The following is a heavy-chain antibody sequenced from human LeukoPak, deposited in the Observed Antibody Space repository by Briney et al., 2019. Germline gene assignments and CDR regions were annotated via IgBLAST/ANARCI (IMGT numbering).Heavy chain of an antibody. D-gene: IGHD4-17*01. CDR2: IRSDGANI. V-gene: IGHV3-30*02. J-gene: IGHJ3*02. CDR3: AKGLTVRPVHDAFDI. Sequence: GGSLRLSCAASGFTFSDYGMHWVRQTPGKGMEWVTFIRSDGANIYYADSVKGRFTISRDNSKNTLYLQMNSLRAEDTAVYYCAKGLTVRPVHDAFDIWGQGTMVTVSS. CDR1: GFTFSDYG.